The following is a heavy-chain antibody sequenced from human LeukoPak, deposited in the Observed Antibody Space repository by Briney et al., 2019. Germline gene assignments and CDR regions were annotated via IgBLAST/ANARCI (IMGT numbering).Heavy chain of an antibody. Sequence: QTLSLTCAISGDSVSSNSAAWNWIRQSPSRGLEWLGRTYYRSKWYSYYAPSVKSRITINPDTSKNQFSLQLKSVTPEDTAVYYCARMVGLVSDYWGQGTLATVSS. J-gene: IGHJ4*02. CDR2: TYYRSKWYS. CDR3: ARMVGLVSDY. CDR1: GDSVSSNSAA. V-gene: IGHV6-1*01. D-gene: IGHD3-10*01.